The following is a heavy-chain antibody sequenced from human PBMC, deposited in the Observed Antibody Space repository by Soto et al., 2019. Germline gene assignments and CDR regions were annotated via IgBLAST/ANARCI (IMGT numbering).Heavy chain of an antibody. V-gene: IGHV3-23*01. J-gene: IGHJ4*02. D-gene: IGHD3-16*01. CDR2: VSATAGTT. CDR3: AKDRLAGGFDY. Sequence: LRLFCAAPGFTFSNYAMNWVRPAPGPGLEQVSLVSATAGTTYYTDSVKGRFTISRDNSRNTVYLQMNSLRADDTAVYYCAKDRLAGGFDYWGQGTLVTVSS. CDR1: GFTFSNYA.